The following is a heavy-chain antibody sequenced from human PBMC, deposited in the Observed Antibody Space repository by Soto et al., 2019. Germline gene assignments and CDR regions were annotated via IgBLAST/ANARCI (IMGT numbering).Heavy chain of an antibody. D-gene: IGHD1-1*01. V-gene: IGHV3-30-3*01. J-gene: IGHJ3*02. CDR3: ARTDDGRAI. CDR1: GFTFSSYA. CDR2: ISYDGSNK. Sequence: GGSLRLSCAASGFTFSSYAMHWVRQAPGKGLEWVAVISYDGSNKYYADSVKGRFTISRDNSKNTLYLQMNSLRAEDTAVYYCARTDDGRAIWGQGTMVTVSS.